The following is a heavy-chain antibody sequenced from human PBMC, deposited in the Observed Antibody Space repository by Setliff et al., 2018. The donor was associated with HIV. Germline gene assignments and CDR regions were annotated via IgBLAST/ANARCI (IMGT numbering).Heavy chain of an antibody. Sequence: ASVKVSCKSSGYSPGNYGIAWVRQARGQGLEWLGWISVNTGDVVYARTFQGRVTMTADASTGTVHMDLRGLTFDDSAIYSCAYRRGGWELRVWGQGTSVTVSS. CDR1: GYSPGNYG. V-gene: IGHV1-18*01. CDR3: AYRRGGWELRV. J-gene: IGHJ4*02. D-gene: IGHD1-26*01. CDR2: ISVNTGDV.